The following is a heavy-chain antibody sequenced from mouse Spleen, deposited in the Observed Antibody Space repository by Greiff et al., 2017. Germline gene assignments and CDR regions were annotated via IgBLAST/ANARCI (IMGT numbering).Heavy chain of an antibody. Sequence: VQLQQSGPGLVAPSHSLSISCTVSGFSLTSYGVDWVRQSPGKGLEWLGVIWRGGSTNYNSALISRLSIIKDNSKSQIFLKMNSLQNDDTAMYYCAKVQRERGREAMDYWGQGTSVTVSS. D-gene: IGHD1-1*01. CDR2: IWRGGST. J-gene: IGHJ4*01. CDR3: AKVQRERGREAMDY. V-gene: IGHV2-9*01. CDR1: GFSLTSYG.